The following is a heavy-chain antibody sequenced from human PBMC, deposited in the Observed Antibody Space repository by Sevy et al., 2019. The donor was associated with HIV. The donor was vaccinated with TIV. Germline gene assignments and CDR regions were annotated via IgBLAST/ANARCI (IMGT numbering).Heavy chain of an antibody. V-gene: IGHV1-8*01. CDR3: ARGGHYYGSGSYEEWDYYYYYGMDV. CDR1: GYTFTSYD. Sequence: ASVKVSCKASGYTFTSYDINWVRQATGQGLEWMGWMNPNSGNTGYPQKFQGRVTMTRNTSISTAYMELSSLTSDDTAVYYCARGGHYYGSGSYEEWDYYYYYGMDVWGQGTTVTVSS. D-gene: IGHD3-10*01. CDR2: MNPNSGNT. J-gene: IGHJ6*02.